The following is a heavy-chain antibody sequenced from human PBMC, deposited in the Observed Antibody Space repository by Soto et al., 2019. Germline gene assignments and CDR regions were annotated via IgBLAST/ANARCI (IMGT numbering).Heavy chain of an antibody. J-gene: IGHJ4*02. CDR3: AKDTTGIAVAGTFDY. D-gene: IGHD6-19*01. V-gene: IGHV3-9*01. Sequence: GGSLRLSCAASGFTFDDYAMHWVRQAPGKGLEWVSGISWNSGSIGYADSVKGRFTISRDNAKNSLYLQMNSLRAEDTALYYCAKDTTGIAVAGTFDYWGQGTLVTVSS. CDR2: ISWNSGSI. CDR1: GFTFDDYA.